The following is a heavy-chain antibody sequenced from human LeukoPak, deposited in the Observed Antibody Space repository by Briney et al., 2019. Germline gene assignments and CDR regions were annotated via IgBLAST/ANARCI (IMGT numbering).Heavy chain of an antibody. D-gene: IGHD6-25*01. J-gene: IGHJ6*03. Sequence: GGSLRLSCAASGFTFSSYAMSWVRQAPGKGLEWVSAISGSGGSTYYADSVKGRFTISRDNSKNTLYLQMNSLRAEDTAVYYCVAAGNYYYYMDVWGKGTTVAVSS. CDR2: ISGSGGST. CDR1: GFTFSSYA. CDR3: VAAGNYYYYMDV. V-gene: IGHV3-23*01.